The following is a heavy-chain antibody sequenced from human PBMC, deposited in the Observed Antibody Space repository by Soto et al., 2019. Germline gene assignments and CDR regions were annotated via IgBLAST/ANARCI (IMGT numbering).Heavy chain of an antibody. D-gene: IGHD3-10*01. CDR2: ITWNGGST. CDR1: GFTFDDYG. V-gene: IGHV3-20*04. CDR3: ARGGYYGSGSSAPGAAFDI. Sequence: GGSLRLSCAASGFTFDDYGMSWVRQVPGKGLEWVSGITWNGGSTGYADSVKGRFTISRDNAKNSLYLQMNSLRGEDTALYYCARGGYYGSGSSAPGAAFDIWGQGTMVTVSS. J-gene: IGHJ3*02.